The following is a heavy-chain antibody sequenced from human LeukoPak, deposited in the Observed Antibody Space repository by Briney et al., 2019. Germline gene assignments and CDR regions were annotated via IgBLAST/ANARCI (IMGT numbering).Heavy chain of an antibody. J-gene: IGHJ4*02. CDR2: MNPWRGEP. CDR3: SESGYSCYYYHS. CDR1: GYRFTSFD. Sequence: ASVKVCCMASGYRFTSFDLNWIRHLTGQGLEWMGWMNPWRGEPGIAPEFRGRVTMTRDSSVDKDNLELNGLSPDDKAVYFCSESGYSCYYYHSGGEGTLVTV. D-gene: IGHD3-22*01. V-gene: IGHV1-8*02.